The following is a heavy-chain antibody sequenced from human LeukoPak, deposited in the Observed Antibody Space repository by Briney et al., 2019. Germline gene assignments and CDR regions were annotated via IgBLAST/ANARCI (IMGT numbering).Heavy chain of an antibody. CDR1: GYTFTSYD. CDR2: MNPNSGNT. Sequence: VSVKVSCKASGYTFTSYDINWVRRATGQGLEWMGWMNPNSGNTGYAQKFQGRVTMTRNTSISTAYMELSSLRSEDTAVYYCARALISSWLYYYYMDVWGKGTTVTVSS. D-gene: IGHD6-13*01. V-gene: IGHV1-8*01. J-gene: IGHJ6*03. CDR3: ARALISSWLYYYYMDV.